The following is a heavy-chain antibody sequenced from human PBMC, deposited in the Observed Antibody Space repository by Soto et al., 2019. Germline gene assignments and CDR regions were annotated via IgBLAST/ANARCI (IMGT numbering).Heavy chain of an antibody. J-gene: IGHJ4*02. Sequence: SVKVSCKASGGTFSSYTISWVRQAPGQGLEWMGRIIPILGIANYAQKFQGRVTITADKSTSTAYMELSSLRSEDTAVYYCTKLAAAGKGLFAYWARGTLDPVSS. CDR1: GGTFSSYT. V-gene: IGHV1-69*02. CDR3: TKLAAAGKGLFAY. CDR2: IIPILGIA. D-gene: IGHD6-13*01.